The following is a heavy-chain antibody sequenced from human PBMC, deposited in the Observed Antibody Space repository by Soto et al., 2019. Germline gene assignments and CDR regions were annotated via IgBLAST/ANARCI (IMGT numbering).Heavy chain of an antibody. J-gene: IGHJ5*02. CDR3: PMLPGWLQPKKENWFDP. CDR2: ISGTGNTM. D-gene: IGHD3-22*01. V-gene: IGHV3-48*02. CDR1: GFTFSGYS. Sequence: PGGSLRLSCAASGFTFSGYSMNWVRQAPGTGLEWVSYISGTGNTMYYADSVKGRFTISRDNAKNSLYLQMNSLRDEDTAVYYCPMLPGWLQPKKENWFDPWGQGTLVTVSS.